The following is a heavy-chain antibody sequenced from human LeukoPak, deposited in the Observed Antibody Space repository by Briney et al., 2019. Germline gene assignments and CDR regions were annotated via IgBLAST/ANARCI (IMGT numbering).Heavy chain of an antibody. V-gene: IGHV1-2*02. CDR3: ARRPGYSSGTFDY. CDR2: INPNSGGT. CDR1: GYIFTDYY. D-gene: IGHD6-19*01. J-gene: IGHJ4*02. Sequence: GASVKVSCKASGYIFTDYYMHWVRQAPGQGLEWMGWINPNSGGTNYAQKFQGRVTMTRDTSISTAYMELSRLRSDDTAVYYCARRPGYSSGTFDYWGQGTLVTVSS.